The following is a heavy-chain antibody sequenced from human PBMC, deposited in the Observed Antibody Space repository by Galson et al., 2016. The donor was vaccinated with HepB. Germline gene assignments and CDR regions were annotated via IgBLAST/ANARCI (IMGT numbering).Heavy chain of an antibody. CDR2: MNPNSGNT. CDR3: ARLQKYYYDSSGYFNFDY. D-gene: IGHD3-22*01. V-gene: IGHV1-8*01. J-gene: IGHJ4*02. Sequence: SVKVSCKASGYTFTDYDINWVRQAPGQGLEWMGWMNPNSGNTGYAQKFQGRVTMTKDTSISTAYMELSSLRSEDTAVYYCARLQKYYYDSSGYFNFDYWGQGTLVTVSS. CDR1: GYTFTDYD.